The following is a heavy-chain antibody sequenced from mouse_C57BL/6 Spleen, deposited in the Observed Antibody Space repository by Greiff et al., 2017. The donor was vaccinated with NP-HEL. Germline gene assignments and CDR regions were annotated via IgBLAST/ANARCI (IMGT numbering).Heavy chain of an antibody. Sequence: VQLQQSGTVLARPGASVKMSCKTSGYTFTSYWMHWVNQRPGQGLEWIGALYPGNSDTSYNQKFKGKAKLTAVTSASTAYMELSSLTNEDSAVYYCTREIITTVFDYWGQGTTLTVSS. V-gene: IGHV1-5*01. CDR3: TREIITTVFDY. J-gene: IGHJ2*01. D-gene: IGHD1-1*01. CDR1: GYTFTSYW. CDR2: LYPGNSDT.